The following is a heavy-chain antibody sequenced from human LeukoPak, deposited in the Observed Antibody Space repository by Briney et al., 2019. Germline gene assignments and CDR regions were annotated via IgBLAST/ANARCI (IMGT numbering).Heavy chain of an antibody. Sequence: KPSETLSLTCAVYGGSFSGYYWSCIRQPPGKGLEWVGEINHSGSTKYNPSLKSRVTISVDTSKNQFSLKLSSVTAADTAVYYCARGPSDYGDYLFDYWGQGNLVTVSS. J-gene: IGHJ4*02. CDR1: GGSFSGYY. D-gene: IGHD4-17*01. CDR3: ARGPSDYGDYLFDY. CDR2: INHSGST. V-gene: IGHV4-34*01.